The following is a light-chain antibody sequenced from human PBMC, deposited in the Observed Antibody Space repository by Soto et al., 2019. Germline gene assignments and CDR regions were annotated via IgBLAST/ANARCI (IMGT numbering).Light chain of an antibody. CDR1: SSDVGGYNY. V-gene: IGLV2-14*01. CDR3: SSYTCGSAPYV. CDR2: EVR. J-gene: IGLJ1*01. Sequence: QSALTQPASVSGSPGHSITISCTGTSSDVGGYNYVSWYQQHPGKAPKLMIYEVRNRPSVVSNRFSGSKSVNTASLTIYGLQAEDEADYYCSSYTCGSAPYVFGTGTKLTVL.